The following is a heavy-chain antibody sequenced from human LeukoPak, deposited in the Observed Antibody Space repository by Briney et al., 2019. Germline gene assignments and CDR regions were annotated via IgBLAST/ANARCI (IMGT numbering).Heavy chain of an antibody. Sequence: AVTLVCMASKYTFTSYYMHWVRQAPGQGLEGMGIINPSGGSTSYAQKFQGRVTMTRDMSTSTVYMELSSLRSEDTAVYYCARDFPPLLTGLDYWGQGTLVTVSS. J-gene: IGHJ4*02. D-gene: IGHD1-20*01. CDR2: INPSGGST. CDR1: KYTFTSYY. V-gene: IGHV1-46*01. CDR3: ARDFPPLLTGLDY.